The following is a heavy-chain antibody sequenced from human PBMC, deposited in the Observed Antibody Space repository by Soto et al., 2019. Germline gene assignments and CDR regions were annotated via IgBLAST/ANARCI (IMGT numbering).Heavy chain of an antibody. CDR1: GYTFSSYG. Sequence: QVQLVQSGAEVKKTGASVKVSCKASGYTFSSYGINWVRQAPGQGLEWLGWISAYTGNTNYAQKLQGRVTVTADTSTSTADMELRSLRSDDTAVYYCARGDRWFWEHPLYAFDYWGQGALVTVSS. D-gene: IGHD3-10*01. CDR3: ARGDRWFWEHPLYAFDY. V-gene: IGHV1-18*01. J-gene: IGHJ4*02. CDR2: ISAYTGNT.